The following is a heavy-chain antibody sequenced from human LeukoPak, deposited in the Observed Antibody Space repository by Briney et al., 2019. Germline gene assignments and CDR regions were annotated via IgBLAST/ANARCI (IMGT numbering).Heavy chain of an antibody. D-gene: IGHD6-13*01. CDR1: GFTVSSYS. Sequence: PGGSLRLSCAASGFTVSSYSMNWVRQAPGKGLEWVSSISSSSSYIYYADSVKGRFTISRDNAKNSLYLQMNSLRAEDTAVYYCARRFAAAGASDYWGQGTLVTVSS. CDR2: ISSSSSYI. J-gene: IGHJ4*02. CDR3: ARRFAAAGASDY. V-gene: IGHV3-21*01.